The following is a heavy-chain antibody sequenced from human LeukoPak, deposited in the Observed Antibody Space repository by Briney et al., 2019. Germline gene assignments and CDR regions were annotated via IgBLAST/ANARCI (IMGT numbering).Heavy chain of an antibody. CDR3: ARSGYSSGGIRFDY. V-gene: IGHV4-38-2*02. CDR2: IYHSGST. CDR1: GYSISSGYY. Sequence: SETLSLTCTVSGYSISSGYYWGWIRQPPGKGLEWIGSIYHSGSTYYNPSLKSRVTISVDKSKNQFSLKLSSVTAADTAVYYCARSGYSSGGIRFDYWGQGTLVTVSS. J-gene: IGHJ4*02. D-gene: IGHD6-19*01.